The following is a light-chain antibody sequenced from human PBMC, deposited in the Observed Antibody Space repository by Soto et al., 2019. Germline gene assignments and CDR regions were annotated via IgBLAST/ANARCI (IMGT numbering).Light chain of an antibody. J-gene: IGKJ2*01. CDR2: GAA. CDR3: QQYGDSLYT. CDR1: QSVTVNY. Sequence: EIVLTQSPGTLSLSPGERATLSCRASQSVTVNYLAWYQQKPGQAPRVLIYGAATRATGFPDRFSGSGSGTDFTLTISKVEPEDYAVYYCQQYGDSLYTFGQGTKLEIK. V-gene: IGKV3-20*01.